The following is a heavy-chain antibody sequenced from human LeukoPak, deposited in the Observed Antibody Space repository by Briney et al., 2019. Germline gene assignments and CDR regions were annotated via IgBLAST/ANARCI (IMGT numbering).Heavy chain of an antibody. CDR2: ISSTRTTI. CDR3: ARGPLWYGEDAFDI. J-gene: IGHJ3*02. CDR1: GFTFSSYG. V-gene: IGHV3-48*01. D-gene: IGHD3-10*01. Sequence: GGSLRLSCAASGFTFSSYGMHWVRQAPGKGLEWVSNISSTRTTIYYADSVKGRFTISRDNPKHSLYLQMNSLRAEDTAMSYCARGPLWYGEDAFDIWGQGTMVTVSS.